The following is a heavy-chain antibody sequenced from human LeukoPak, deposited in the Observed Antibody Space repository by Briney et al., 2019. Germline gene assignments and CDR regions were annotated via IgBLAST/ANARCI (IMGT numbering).Heavy chain of an antibody. CDR3: ARQRLDYDDYYGSGRGGDDAFDI. CDR1: GGSISSGGYY. V-gene: IGHV4-31*03. D-gene: IGHD3-10*01. Sequence: SQTLSLTCTVSGGSISSGGYYWSWIRQHPGKGLEWIGYIYYSGSTYYNPSLKSRVTISVDTSKNQFSLKLSSVTAADTAVYYCARQRLDYDDYYGSGRGGDDAFDIWGQGTMVTVSS. CDR2: IYYSGST. J-gene: IGHJ3*02.